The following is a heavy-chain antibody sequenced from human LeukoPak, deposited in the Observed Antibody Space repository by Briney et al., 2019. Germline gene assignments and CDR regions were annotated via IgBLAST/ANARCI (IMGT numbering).Heavy chain of an antibody. J-gene: IGHJ4*02. CDR3: ARGGGSGSYYMDD. D-gene: IGHD3-10*01. CDR1: GFTVSSNY. V-gene: IGHV3-53*01. Sequence: GGPLRLSCAASGFTVSSNYMSWVRQAPGKGLEWVSVIYSGGSTYYADSVKGRFTISRDNAKNSLYLQMNSLRAEDTAVYYCARGGGSGSYYMDDWGQGTLVTVSS. CDR2: IYSGGST.